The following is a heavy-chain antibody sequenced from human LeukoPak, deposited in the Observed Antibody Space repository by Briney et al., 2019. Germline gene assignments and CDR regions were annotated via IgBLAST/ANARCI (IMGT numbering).Heavy chain of an antibody. CDR2: ISSSSSTI. CDR1: GFTLSSYS. Sequence: PGGSLRLSCVASGFTLSSYSMNWVRQAPGKGLEWVSYISSSSSTIYYADSVKGRFTISRDNAKNSLYLQMNSLRAEDTAVYYCARDRVSDYDSSGYYYEISYWGQGTLVTVSS. J-gene: IGHJ4*02. D-gene: IGHD3-22*01. CDR3: ARDRVSDYDSSGYYYEISY. V-gene: IGHV3-48*04.